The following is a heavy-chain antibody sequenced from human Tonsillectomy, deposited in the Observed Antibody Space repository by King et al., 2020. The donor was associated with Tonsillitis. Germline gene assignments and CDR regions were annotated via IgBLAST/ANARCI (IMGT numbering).Heavy chain of an antibody. CDR1: GGSISSSSDY. CDR3: ARHNRCVGGTCHYNWFDP. CDR2: ISYSRST. V-gene: IGHV4-39*01. D-gene: IGHD2-21*01. J-gene: IGHJ5*02. Sequence: LQLQESGPGLVKPSETLSLTCSVSGGSISSSSDYWGWIRQPPGTGLEWIGSISYSRSTDYNPSLKSRVTVFVDTSKNQFSLQLSSVTAADTAVYYCARHNRCVGGTCHYNWFDPWGQGTLVTVSS.